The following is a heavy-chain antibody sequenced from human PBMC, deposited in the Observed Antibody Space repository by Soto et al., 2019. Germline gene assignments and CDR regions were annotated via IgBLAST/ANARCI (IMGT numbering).Heavy chain of an antibody. CDR2: IYTSGST. Sequence: SETLSLTCTVSGGSISSYYWSWIRQPAGKGLEWIGRIYTSGSTNYNPSLKSRVTMSVDTSKNQFSLKLSSVTAADTAVYYCARERYYYDSSGYYSIFDYWGQGTLVTVSS. CDR3: ARERYYYDSSGYYSIFDY. J-gene: IGHJ4*02. CDR1: GGSISSYY. D-gene: IGHD3-22*01. V-gene: IGHV4-4*07.